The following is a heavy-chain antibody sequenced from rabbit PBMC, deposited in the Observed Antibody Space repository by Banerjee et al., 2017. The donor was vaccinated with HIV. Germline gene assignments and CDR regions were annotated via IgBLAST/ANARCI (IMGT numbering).Heavy chain of an antibody. CDR3: ARDLAGVIGWNFGL. V-gene: IGHV1S45*01. Sequence: QEQLVEYGGDLVQPEGSLTLTCKASGFSFSSGYDMCWVRQAPGKGLEWIACIYAGSSGSTYYASWAKGRFTVSKTSSTTVTLQMTSLTAADTATYFCARDLAGVIGWNFGLWGPGTLVPVS. J-gene: IGHJ6*01. CDR1: GFSFSSGYD. CDR2: IYAGSSGST. D-gene: IGHD4-1*01.